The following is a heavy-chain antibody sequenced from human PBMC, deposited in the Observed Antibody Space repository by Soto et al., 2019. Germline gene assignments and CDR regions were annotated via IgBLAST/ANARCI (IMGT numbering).Heavy chain of an antibody. J-gene: IGHJ6*02. CDR2: IYYSGST. D-gene: IGHD1-7*01. Sequence: SETLSLTCTVSGASIRSYFWSWIRQPPGKGLEWIGYIYYSGSTNYNPSLKSRVTISLDTSKSEVSLKLSSVTAADTAVYYCARDSWNSYYYYYGMDVWGQGTTVTVSS. CDR3: ARDSWNSYYYYYGMDV. CDR1: GASIRSYF. V-gene: IGHV4-59*01.